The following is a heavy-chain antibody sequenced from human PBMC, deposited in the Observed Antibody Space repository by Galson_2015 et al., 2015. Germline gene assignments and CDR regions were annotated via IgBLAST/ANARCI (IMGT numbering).Heavy chain of an antibody. J-gene: IGHJ4*02. Sequence: CAISGDSVSNSDASWNWIRQSPSRGLEWLGRTYYRSKWSNDYAVSVKSRITIFPDTSKNQFSLQLNSVTLGDTAVYYCARDTGWGFDYLGQGALVTVSS. CDR1: GDSVSNSDAS. CDR3: ARDTGWGFDY. V-gene: IGHV6-1*01. CDR2: TYYRSKWSN. D-gene: IGHD1-14*01.